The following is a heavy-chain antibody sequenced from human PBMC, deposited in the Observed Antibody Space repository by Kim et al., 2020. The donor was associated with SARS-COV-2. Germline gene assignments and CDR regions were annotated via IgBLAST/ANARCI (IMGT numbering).Heavy chain of an antibody. CDR1: GGSISTSF. J-gene: IGHJ2*01. V-gene: IGHV4-59*01. CDR2: INHIVNT. Sequence: SETLSLTCTVAGGSISTSFWTWIRQPPGKRLEWIAYINHIVNTDYNHSLKSRVTISVDTSKNQFYMNLRSVTAADTAVYYCAKGGYNLGNWYFDLWGRGT. D-gene: IGHD5-12*01. CDR3: AKGGYNLGNWYFDL.